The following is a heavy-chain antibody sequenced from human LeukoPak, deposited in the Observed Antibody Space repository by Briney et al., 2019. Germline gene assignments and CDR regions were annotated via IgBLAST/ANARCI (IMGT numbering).Heavy chain of an antibody. CDR2: IIPIFGTA. V-gene: IGHV1-69*13. CDR1: GYIFISYY. CDR3: ARVFFVRGPAAMRGWFDP. D-gene: IGHD2-2*01. J-gene: IGHJ5*02. Sequence: SVTVSCTASGYIFISYYIHWVRQAPGQGLEWMRGIIPIFGTANYAQKFQGRVTITADESTSTAYMELSSLRSEDTAVYYCARVFFVRGPAAMRGWFDPWGQGTLVTVSS.